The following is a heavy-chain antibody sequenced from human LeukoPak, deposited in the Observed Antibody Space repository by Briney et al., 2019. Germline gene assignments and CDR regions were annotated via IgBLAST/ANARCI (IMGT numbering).Heavy chain of an antibody. V-gene: IGHV4-59*01. D-gene: IGHD2-2*01. CDR1: GGSISSYY. CDR2: IYYSGST. Sequence: PSETLSLTCTVSGGSISSYYWSWIRQPPGKGLEWIGYIYYSGSTNYNPSLKSQVTISVDTSKNQFSLKLSSVTAADTAVYYCARGCSTTSCSNYYYYGMDVWGQGTTVTVSS. J-gene: IGHJ6*02. CDR3: ARGCSTTSCSNYYYYGMDV.